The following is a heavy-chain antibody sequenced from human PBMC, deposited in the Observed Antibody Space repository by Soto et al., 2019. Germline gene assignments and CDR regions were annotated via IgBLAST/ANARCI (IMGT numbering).Heavy chain of an antibody. J-gene: IGHJ6*02. CDR3: ARGLHDFKTDYYGMTS. V-gene: IGHV5-51*01. D-gene: IGHD2-21*02. CDR1: GYSFTSYW. CDR2: IYPGDSDT. Sequence: PGESLKISCKGSGYSFTSYWIGWVRQMPGKGLEWMGIIYPGDSDTRYSPSFQGQVTISADKSISTAYLQWSSLKASDTAMYYCARGLHDFKTDYYGMTSGAKGPRSPSP.